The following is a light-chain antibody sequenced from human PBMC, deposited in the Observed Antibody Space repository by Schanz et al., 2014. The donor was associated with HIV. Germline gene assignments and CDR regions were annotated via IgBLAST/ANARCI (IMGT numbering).Light chain of an antibody. CDR2: DVS. CDR3: SSYIGNYTYV. Sequence: QSVLTQPASVSGSPGQSITISCTGSSSDVGGYNYVSWYQQYPGKAPTLIIYDVSDRPSGVSNRFSGSKSGNTASLTISGLQAEDEADYYCSSYIGNYTYVFGPGTKLTVL. V-gene: IGLV2-14*01. CDR1: SSDVGGYNY. J-gene: IGLJ1*01.